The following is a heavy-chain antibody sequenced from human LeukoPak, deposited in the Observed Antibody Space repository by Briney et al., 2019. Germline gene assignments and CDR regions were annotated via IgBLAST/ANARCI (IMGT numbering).Heavy chain of an antibody. J-gene: IGHJ4*02. D-gene: IGHD3/OR15-3a*01. CDR1: GFTLSSCW. CDR3: ARRRDFIDY. Sequence: GGSLRLSCAAAGFTLSSCWMSWVRQTPGKGLEWVANIKQDGRERYYVDSVKGRFTISRDNARNSLYLQMNSLRAEDTAVYYCARRRDFIDYWGQGTLVTVSS. CDR2: IKQDGRER. V-gene: IGHV3-7*01.